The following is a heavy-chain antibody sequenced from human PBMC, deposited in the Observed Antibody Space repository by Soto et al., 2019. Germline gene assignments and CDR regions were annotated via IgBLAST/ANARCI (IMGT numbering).Heavy chain of an antibody. J-gene: IGHJ4*02. CDR3: ARVPPQRLFDWLVDY. V-gene: IGHV3-33*01. Sequence: GGSLRLSCAASGFTFSSYGMHWVRQAPGKGPEWVAVIWYDGSNKYYADSVKGRFTISRDNSKNTLYLQMNSLRAEDTAVYYCARVPPQRLFDWLVDYWGQGTLVTVSS. D-gene: IGHD3-9*01. CDR2: IWYDGSNK. CDR1: GFTFSSYG.